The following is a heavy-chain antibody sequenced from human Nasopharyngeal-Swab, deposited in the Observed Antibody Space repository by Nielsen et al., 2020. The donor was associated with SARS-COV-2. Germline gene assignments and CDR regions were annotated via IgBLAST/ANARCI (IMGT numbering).Heavy chain of an antibody. J-gene: IGHJ4*02. CDR1: GFTFSSYS. CDR3: ATSYYYDSSGPMGVLDY. CDR2: ISSSSSYI. Sequence: GESLKISCAASGFTFSSYSMNWVRQAPGKGLEWVSSISSSSSYIYYADSVKGRFTISRDNAKNSLYLQMNSLRAEDTAVYYCATSYYYDSSGPMGVLDYWGQGTLVTVSS. D-gene: IGHD3-22*01. V-gene: IGHV3-21*01.